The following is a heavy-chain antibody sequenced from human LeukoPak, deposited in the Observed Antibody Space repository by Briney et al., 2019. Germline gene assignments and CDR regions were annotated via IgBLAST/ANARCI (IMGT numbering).Heavy chain of an antibody. V-gene: IGHV1-8*03. D-gene: IGHD4-17*01. Sequence: ASVKVSCKASGYTFTSYDINWVRRATGQGLEWMGWMNPNSGNTGYAQKFQGRVTITRNTSISTAYMELSSLRSEDTAVYYCARGLPRYGDYSPRRYYFDYWGQGTLVTVSS. CDR2: MNPNSGNT. J-gene: IGHJ4*02. CDR3: ARGLPRYGDYSPRRYYFDY. CDR1: GYTFTSYD.